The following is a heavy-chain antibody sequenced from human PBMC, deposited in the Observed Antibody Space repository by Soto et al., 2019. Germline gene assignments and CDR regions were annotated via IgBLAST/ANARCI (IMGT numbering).Heavy chain of an antibody. V-gene: IGHV3-23*01. CDR2: LSDRT. D-gene: IGHD3-16*01. Sequence: EVQLLDSGGHWVQPGWSLRLSCAASGFTISNYAMSWVRQSPGKGLEWVSTLSDRTYYTDSVRGRFTISRDTSENTLYLQMNSLGVEDTAVYYCARSLGPSRHFFDHWGQGTLVTVSS. CDR3: ARSLGPSRHFFDH. CDR1: GFTISNYA. J-gene: IGHJ4*02.